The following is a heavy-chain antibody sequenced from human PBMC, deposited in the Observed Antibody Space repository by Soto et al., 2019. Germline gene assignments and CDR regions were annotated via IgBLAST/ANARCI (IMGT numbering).Heavy chain of an antibody. J-gene: IGHJ4*02. V-gene: IGHV4-31*03. CDR3: ARVTRDLTSYLKYYDSSGQVDF. CDR2: IYYSGST. Sequence: SQTLSLTCTVSGGSISSGGYYWRWIRQHPGKGPEWIGYIYYSGSTYYNPSLKSRVTIPVDTSKKQFSLKLSSVTAADTAVYYCARVTRDLTSYLKYYDSSGQVDFWGQGTLVTVS. CDR1: GGSISSGGYY. D-gene: IGHD3-22*01.